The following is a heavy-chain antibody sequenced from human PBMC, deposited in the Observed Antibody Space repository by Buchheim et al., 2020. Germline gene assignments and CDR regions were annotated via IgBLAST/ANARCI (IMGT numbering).Heavy chain of an antibody. V-gene: IGHV4-34*01. CDR3: ARVTVRGSGSYYLYYYYGMDV. J-gene: IGHJ6*02. D-gene: IGHD3-10*01. CDR1: GGSFSGYY. Sequence: QVQLQQWGAGLLKPSETLSLTCAVHGGSFSGYYWSWIRQPPGKGLEWIGEINHSGSTNYNPSLKSRVTISVDTSKNQFSLKLSSVTAADTAVYYCARVTVRGSGSYYLYYYYGMDVWGQGTT. CDR2: INHSGST.